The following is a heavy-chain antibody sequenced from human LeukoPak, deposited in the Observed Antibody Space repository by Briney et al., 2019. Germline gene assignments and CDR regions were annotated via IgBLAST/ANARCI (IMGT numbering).Heavy chain of an antibody. D-gene: IGHD6-6*01. CDR3: AGDFYSSSSNAFDI. CDR1: GGTFISYA. V-gene: IGHV1-69*01. J-gene: IGHJ3*02. CDR2: IIPIFGTA. Sequence: SVKVSCKASGGTFISYAISWVRQAPGQGLEWMGGIIPIFGTANYAQKFQGRVTITADESTSTAYMELSSLRSEDTAVYYCAGDFYSSSSNAFDIWGQGTMVTVSS.